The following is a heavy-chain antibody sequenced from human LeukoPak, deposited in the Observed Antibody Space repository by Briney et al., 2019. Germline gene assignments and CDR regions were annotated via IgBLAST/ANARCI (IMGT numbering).Heavy chain of an antibody. V-gene: IGHV3-23*01. CDR3: ANRPKYYDFWSGSY. Sequence: PGGSLRLSCAASGFTFSSYAMSWVRQAPGKGLEWVSAISGSGGSTYYADSVKGRFTISRDNSKNTLYLQMNSLRAEDTAVYYCANRPKYYDFWSGSYWGQGTLVTVSS. CDR1: GFTFSSYA. D-gene: IGHD3-3*01. J-gene: IGHJ4*02. CDR2: ISGSGGST.